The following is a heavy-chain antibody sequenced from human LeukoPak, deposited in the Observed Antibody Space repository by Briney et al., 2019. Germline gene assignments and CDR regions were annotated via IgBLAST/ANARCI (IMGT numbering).Heavy chain of an antibody. CDR1: GFTFSSYS. Sequence: GGSLRLSCAASGFTFSSYSMNWVRQAPGKGLEWVSSISSSSSYIYYADSVKGRFTISRDNAKNSLYLQMNSLRAEDTAVYYCARVGIAVADSFDYWGQGTLVTVSS. CDR3: ARVGIAVADSFDY. J-gene: IGHJ4*02. CDR2: ISSSSSYI. D-gene: IGHD6-19*01. V-gene: IGHV3-21*01.